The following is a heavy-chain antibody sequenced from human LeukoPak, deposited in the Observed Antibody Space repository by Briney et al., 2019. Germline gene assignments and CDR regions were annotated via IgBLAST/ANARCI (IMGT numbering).Heavy chain of an antibody. J-gene: IGHJ6*03. D-gene: IGHD5-18*01. Sequence: GGSLRLSCAASGFTFSSYDMHWVRQGTGKGLEWVSAIGTAGDTYYPGSVKGRFTISRENAKNSLYLQMNSLRAGDTAVYYCARGGDFGYSYGGYYYMDVWGKGTTVTVSS. V-gene: IGHV3-13*01. CDR3: ARGGDFGYSYGGYYYMDV. CDR1: GFTFSSYD. CDR2: IGTAGDT.